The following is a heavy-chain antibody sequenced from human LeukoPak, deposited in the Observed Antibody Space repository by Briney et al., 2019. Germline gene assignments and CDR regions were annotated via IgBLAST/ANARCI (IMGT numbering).Heavy chain of an antibody. V-gene: IGHV3-23*01. J-gene: IGHJ4*02. Sequence: SGGSLRLSCAASGFTLSSYAMSWVRQAPGKGLEWVSAISGSGGSTYYADSVKGRFTISRDNSKNTLYLQMNSLRAEDTAVYYCAKGPQGAWPKDFDYWGQGTLVTVSS. D-gene: IGHD3-16*01. CDR2: ISGSGGST. CDR1: GFTLSSYA. CDR3: AKGPQGAWPKDFDY.